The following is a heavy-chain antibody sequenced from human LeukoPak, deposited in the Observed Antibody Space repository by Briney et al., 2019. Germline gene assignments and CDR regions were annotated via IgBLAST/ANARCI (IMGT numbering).Heavy chain of an antibody. Sequence: SGTLSLTCAVYGGSFSGYYWSWIRQPPGKGLEWIGEINHSGSTNYNPSLKSRVTISVDTSKNQFSLKLSSVTAADTAVYYCARGSRDLAAAGTHFDYWGQGTLVTVSS. J-gene: IGHJ4*02. CDR1: GGSFSGYY. CDR2: INHSGST. V-gene: IGHV4-34*01. D-gene: IGHD6-13*01. CDR3: ARGSRDLAAAGTHFDY.